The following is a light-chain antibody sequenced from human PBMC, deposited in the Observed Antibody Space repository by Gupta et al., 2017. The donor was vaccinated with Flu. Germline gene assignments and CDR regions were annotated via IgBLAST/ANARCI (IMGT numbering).Light chain of an antibody. CDR3: RSYESSDSFWV. CDR1: RSDVGAYNY. CDR2: DDS. J-gene: IGLJ3*02. Sequence: LIQPRSVSGSPGQPVTISCAGSRSDVGAYNYFSWYHQHPDKAPKLIMYDDSKCPSGVPARFSGSKSANTASLTITGVHAEDEADYYYRSYESSDSFWVFGGGTTLTVL. V-gene: IGLV2-11*01.